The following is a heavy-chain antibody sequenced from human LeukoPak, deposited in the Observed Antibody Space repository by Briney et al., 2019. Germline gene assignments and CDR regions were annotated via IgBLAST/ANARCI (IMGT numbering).Heavy chain of an antibody. V-gene: IGHV4-34*01. CDR1: GGSFSGYY. Sequence: SETLSLTCAVYGGSFSGYYWSWIRQPPGKGLEWLGEINHSGSTNYNPSLKSRVTISVDTSKNQFSLKLSSVTAADTAVYYCARGRSTYYYDSSGYYPQGRYMDVWGKGTTVTVSS. D-gene: IGHD3-22*01. CDR3: ARGRSTYYYDSSGYYPQGRYMDV. CDR2: INHSGST. J-gene: IGHJ6*03.